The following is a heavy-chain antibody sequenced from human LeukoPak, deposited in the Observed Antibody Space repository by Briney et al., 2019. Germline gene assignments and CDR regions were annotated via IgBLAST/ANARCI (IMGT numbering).Heavy chain of an antibody. CDR1: GFTVSSNY. Sequence: GGSLRLSCAASGFTVSSNYMSWVRQAPGKGLEWVSVIYSGGSTYYADSVKGRFTISRDNSKNTLYLQMNSLRAEDTAVYYCARVGLWGYSYGCDRGTGDYWGQGTLVTVSS. CDR2: IYSGGST. V-gene: IGHV3-66*01. D-gene: IGHD5-18*01. J-gene: IGHJ4*02. CDR3: ARVGLWGYSYGCDRGTGDY.